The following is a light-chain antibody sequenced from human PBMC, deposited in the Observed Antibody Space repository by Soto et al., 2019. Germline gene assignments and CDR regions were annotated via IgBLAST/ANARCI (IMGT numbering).Light chain of an antibody. V-gene: IGKV3-20*01. CDR2: GAF. Sequence: ELVLTQSPGTLSLSPGERATLSCRASQSVSSSYLAWYQQKPGQAPRLLIYGAFSRATGIPDRFSGSGSGTDFTLTISRLEPEDFAVYYCQQYGSSPLVTFGQGTRLEIK. J-gene: IGKJ5*01. CDR3: QQYGSSPLVT. CDR1: QSVSSSY.